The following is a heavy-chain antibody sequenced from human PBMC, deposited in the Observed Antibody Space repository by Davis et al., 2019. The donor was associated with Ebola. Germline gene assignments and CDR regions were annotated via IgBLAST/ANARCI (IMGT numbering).Heavy chain of an antibody. CDR3: VREGEQQLVVFFQH. D-gene: IGHD6-13*01. CDR2: ISAYYGNT. CDR1: GYTFSTYG. Sequence: ASVKVSCKASGYTFSTYGISWVRQAPGQGLEWVGWISAYYGNTNYAQKLQGRVTMTRDTSTSTVYMELRSLRSDDTAIYYCVREGEQQLVVFFQHWGQGTLVTVSS. V-gene: IGHV1-18*01. J-gene: IGHJ1*01.